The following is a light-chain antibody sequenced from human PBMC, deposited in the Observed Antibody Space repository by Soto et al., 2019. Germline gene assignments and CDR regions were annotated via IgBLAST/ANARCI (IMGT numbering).Light chain of an antibody. J-gene: IGLJ1*01. CDR1: SSNIGAGYD. CDR2: GNN. V-gene: IGLV1-40*01. Sequence: SVLTQPPSVSGAPGQRVTISCTGSSSNIGAGYDVHWYQQLPGTAPKLLIYGNNNRPSGVPDRFSGSKSGTSASLTSTGRQAEDEADYYCQSYDSSLSGYVCGIGTKVTVL. CDR3: QSYDSSLSGYV.